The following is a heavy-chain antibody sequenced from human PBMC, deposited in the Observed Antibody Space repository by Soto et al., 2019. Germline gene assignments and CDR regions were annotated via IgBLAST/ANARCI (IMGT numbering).Heavy chain of an antibody. CDR2: IIPIFGTA. V-gene: IGHV1-69*13. CDR3: ARGKYYDFWSGYYRYYYYYGMDV. CDR1: GGTFSSYA. J-gene: IGHJ6*02. D-gene: IGHD3-3*01. Sequence: ASVKVSCKASGGTFSSYAISWVQQAPGQGLEWMGGIIPIFGTANYAQKFQGRVTITADESTSTAYMELSSLRSEDTAVYYCARGKYYDFWSGYYRYYYYYGMDVWGQGTTVTVSS.